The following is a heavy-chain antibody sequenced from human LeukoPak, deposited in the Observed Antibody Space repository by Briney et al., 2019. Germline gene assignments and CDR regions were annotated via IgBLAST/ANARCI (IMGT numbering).Heavy chain of an antibody. J-gene: IGHJ4*02. Sequence: SETLSLTCAVYGGSFSGYYWSWIRQPPGKGLEWIGEINHSGSTNYNPSLKSRVTISVDRSKNQFSLKLSSVTAADTAVYYCARRSRFGLSWGQGTLVTVSS. V-gene: IGHV4-34*01. CDR2: INHSGST. CDR1: GGSFSGYY. D-gene: IGHD3-10*01. CDR3: ARRSRFGLS.